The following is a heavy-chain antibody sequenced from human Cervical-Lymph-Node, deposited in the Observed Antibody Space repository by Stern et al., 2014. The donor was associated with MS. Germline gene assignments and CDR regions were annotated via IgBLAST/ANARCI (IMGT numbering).Heavy chain of an antibody. Sequence: QVQLQQWGAGLLKPSETLSLTCAVYGGSFSGFYWSWIRQPPGKGLEWIGEINDSGTINQNPSLKSRVTISVDTAKNQFSLKLRSVTAADTAVYYCASRMQRSSWYRDRWGQGTRVSVSS. CDR1: GGSFSGFY. CDR3: ASRMQRSSWYRDR. D-gene: IGHD6-13*01. V-gene: IGHV4-34*01. J-gene: IGHJ5*02. CDR2: INDSGTI.